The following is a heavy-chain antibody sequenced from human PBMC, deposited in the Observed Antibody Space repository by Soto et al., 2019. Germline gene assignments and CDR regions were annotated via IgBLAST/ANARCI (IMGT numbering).Heavy chain of an antibody. CDR3: ARARATIAAAAIFDC. V-gene: IGHV4-59*12. D-gene: IGHD6-13*01. Sequence: SETLSLTCTVSGGSISSYYWTWIRQPPGKGLEWIGYIYYRGSTNYNPSLESRLTISVDKSKNQFSLKLTSVTAADTAVYYCARARATIAAAAIFDCWGQGTLVTVSS. CDR2: IYYRGST. J-gene: IGHJ4*02. CDR1: GGSISSYY.